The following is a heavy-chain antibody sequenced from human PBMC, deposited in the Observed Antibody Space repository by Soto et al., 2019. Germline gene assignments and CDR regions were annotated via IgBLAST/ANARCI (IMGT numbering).Heavy chain of an antibody. CDR2: IIPIFGTA. Sequence: QVQLVQSGAEVKKPGSSVKVSCKASVGTFSSYAISWVRQAPGQGLEWMGGIIPIFGTANYAQKFQGRVTMTADKSTSTAYMELSSLRSEDTAVYYCARGPPAEWSQKYYGMDVGGQGTKVTVSS. CDR3: ARGPPAEWSQKYYGMDV. V-gene: IGHV1-69*06. D-gene: IGHD3-3*01. CDR1: VGTFSSYA. J-gene: IGHJ6*02.